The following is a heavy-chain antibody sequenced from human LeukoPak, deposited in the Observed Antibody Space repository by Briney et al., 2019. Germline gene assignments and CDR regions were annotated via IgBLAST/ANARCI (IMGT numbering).Heavy chain of an antibody. D-gene: IGHD3-22*01. Sequence: GGSLRLSCAASGFTFSSYSMNWVRQAPGKGLEWVSSISSSSSYIYYADSVKGRFTTSRDNAKNSLYLQMNSLRAEDTAVYYCARVRRVNYDDDANAFDIWGQGTMVTVSS. CDR2: ISSSSSYI. V-gene: IGHV3-21*01. J-gene: IGHJ3*02. CDR3: ARVRRVNYDDDANAFDI. CDR1: GFTFSSYS.